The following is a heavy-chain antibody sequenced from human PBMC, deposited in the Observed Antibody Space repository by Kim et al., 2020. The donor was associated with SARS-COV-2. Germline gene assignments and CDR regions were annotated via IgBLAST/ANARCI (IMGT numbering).Heavy chain of an antibody. V-gene: IGHV4-34*01. Sequence: SETLSLTCAVYGGSFSGFHWSWIRQSPGKGLEWIGEINHSGGINHNPSLKSRLTISMDTSKNQFSLKLTSVTAADTAFYYCARGREGVVPAPILGLGPHYDYVIMDVWGHGTTVTV. CDR2: INHSGGI. D-gene: IGHD2-2*02. CDR1: GGSFSGFH. J-gene: IGHJ6*02. CDR3: ARGREGVVPAPILGLGPHYDYVIMDV.